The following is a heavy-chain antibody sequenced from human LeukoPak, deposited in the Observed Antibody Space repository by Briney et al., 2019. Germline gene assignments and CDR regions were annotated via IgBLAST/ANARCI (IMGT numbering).Heavy chain of an antibody. V-gene: IGHV1-2*02. J-gene: IGHJ4*02. CDR1: GYTFTGYY. CDR3: ARGPGITMIVVVTGHY. CDR2: INPNSGGT. D-gene: IGHD3-22*01. Sequence: GASVKVSCKASGYTFTGYYMHWVRQAPGQGLEWMGWINPNSGGTNYAQKFQGRVTMTRDTSISTAYMELSRLRSDDTAVYYCARGPGITMIVVVTGHYWGQGTLVTVSS.